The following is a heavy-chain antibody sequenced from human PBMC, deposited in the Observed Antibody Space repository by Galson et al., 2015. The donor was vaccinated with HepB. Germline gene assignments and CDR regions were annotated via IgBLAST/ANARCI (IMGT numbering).Heavy chain of an antibody. CDR1: GFTVRSHY. CDR2: TYAGGDT. CDR3: ATSTKWSGYFDY. V-gene: IGHV3-53*01. D-gene: IGHD2-15*01. Sequence: SLRLSCAVSGFTVRSHYMTWVRQAPGKGLECVSVTYAGGDTTYADSVTGRFTLSRDNSKNTVYLQMNSLRGDDTAVYYCATSTKWSGYFDYWGRGTLVTVSS. J-gene: IGHJ4*01.